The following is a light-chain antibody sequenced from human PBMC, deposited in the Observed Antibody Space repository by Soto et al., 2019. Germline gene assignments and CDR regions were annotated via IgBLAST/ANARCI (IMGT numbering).Light chain of an antibody. CDR2: DAS. J-gene: IGKJ1*01. Sequence: DIQITQCPSTLSASVGYRVTLTFRASQSISSWLAWYQQKPGKAPKLLIYDASSLESGVPSRFSGSGSGTEFTLTISSLQPDDFATYYCQQYNSYWTFGQGTKVDIK. CDR1: QSISSW. CDR3: QQYNSYWT. V-gene: IGKV1-5*01.